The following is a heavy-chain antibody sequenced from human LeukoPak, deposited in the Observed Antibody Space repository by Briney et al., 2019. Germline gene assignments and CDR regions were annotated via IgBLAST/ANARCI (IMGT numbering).Heavy chain of an antibody. CDR1: GASMSNYY. CDR2: IYHSGTTYSGST. D-gene: IGHD3-22*01. CDR3: ARHRRITMLAVVTYSHYYSLDV. J-gene: IGHJ6*03. Sequence: SETLSLTCNVSGASMSNYYWVWIRQPPGKGLEWIGSIYHSGTTYSGSTYYNPSLKSRVTISVDTSKNQFSLKLSSVTAADTAVYYCARHRRITMLAVVTYSHYYSLDVWGKGTTVTISS. V-gene: IGHV4-39*01.